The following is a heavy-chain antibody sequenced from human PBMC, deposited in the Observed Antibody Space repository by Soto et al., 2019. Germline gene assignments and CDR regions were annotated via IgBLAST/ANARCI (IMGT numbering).Heavy chain of an antibody. D-gene: IGHD3-3*01. CDR1: GYTFTVYN. CDR2: INPKSGGT. V-gene: IGHV1-2*02. Sequence: ASVKVSCKASGYTFTVYNMHWVRQAPGQGLEWMGWINPKSGGTMYPQKFQGRVTMTWDTSISTAYMALTRLRSDDTAVYYCARAYEFWSGYSPSFDYWGQGTLVTVSS. J-gene: IGHJ4*02. CDR3: ARAYEFWSGYSPSFDY.